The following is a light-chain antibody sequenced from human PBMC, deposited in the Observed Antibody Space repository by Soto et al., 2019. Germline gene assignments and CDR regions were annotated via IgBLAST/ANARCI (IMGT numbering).Light chain of an antibody. CDR2: AAA. Sequence: DLQMTQSPSSLSASVGDRVTITCRASQSISNHLNWFQKKPGKAPKLLMYAAASLQSGVPSRFSGSGSGTYFTLTISSLQPEDFATYYCQQSYTTSCTFGQGTKLEIK. J-gene: IGKJ2*02. V-gene: IGKV1-39*01. CDR1: QSISNH. CDR3: QQSYTTSCT.